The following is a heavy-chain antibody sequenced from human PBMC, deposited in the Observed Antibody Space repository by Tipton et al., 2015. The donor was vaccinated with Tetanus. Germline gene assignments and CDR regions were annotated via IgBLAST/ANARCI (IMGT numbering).Heavy chain of an antibody. CDR2: ISGSGGST. J-gene: IGHJ4*02. V-gene: IGHV3-23*01. CDR3: AKAPPARYCSSTSCYTESFDY. D-gene: IGHD2-2*02. CDR1: GFTFSSYA. Sequence: SLRLSCAASGFTFSSYAMSWVRQAPGKGLEWVSAISGSGGSTYYADSVKGRFTISRDNSKNTLYLQMNSLRAEDTAVYYCAKAPPARYCSSTSCYTESFDYWGPGTLVTVSS.